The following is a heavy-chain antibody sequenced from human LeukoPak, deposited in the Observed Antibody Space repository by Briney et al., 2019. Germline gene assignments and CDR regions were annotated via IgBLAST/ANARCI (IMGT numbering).Heavy chain of an antibody. D-gene: IGHD3-22*01. Sequence: TGGSLRLSCAASGFTFSSYAMSWVRQAPGKGLEWVSAISGSGGSTYYADSVKGRFTISRDNSKNTLYLQMNSLRAEDTAVYYCAKDLSYYDSSGYSDWGQGTPVTVSS. CDR1: GFTFSSYA. CDR3: AKDLSYYDSSGYSD. J-gene: IGHJ4*02. CDR2: ISGSGGST. V-gene: IGHV3-23*01.